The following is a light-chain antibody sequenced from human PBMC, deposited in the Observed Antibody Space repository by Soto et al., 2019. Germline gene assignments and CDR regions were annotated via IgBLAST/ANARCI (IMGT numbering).Light chain of an antibody. Sequence: AIRMTQSPSSFSASTGDNVTITCRASQGIGNSLAWYQQKPGKAPNLLIYDASTLQSGVPARFSGSGSGSDFTLTITSLQSEDFATYYCHHYYNYPLTFGGGTKVVIK. CDR3: HHYYNYPLT. CDR1: QGIGNS. CDR2: DAS. J-gene: IGKJ4*01. V-gene: IGKV1-8*01.